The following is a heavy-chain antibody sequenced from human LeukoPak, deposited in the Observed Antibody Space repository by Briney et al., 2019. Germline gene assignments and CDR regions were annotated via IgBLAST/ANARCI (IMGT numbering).Heavy chain of an antibody. J-gene: IGHJ4*02. CDR2: SRNKANDYTT. D-gene: IGHD5-18*01. Sequence: GSLRLSCAASGFAFSDHYMDWFRQAPGKGLEWVGRSRNKANDYTTEYAAAVRGRFTISRDESQNSLDLHMNSLEAGDTAVYYCSRALRSTYGYYFDCWGQGTLVTVSS. CDR3: SRALRSTYGYYFDC. V-gene: IGHV3-72*01. CDR1: GFAFSDHY.